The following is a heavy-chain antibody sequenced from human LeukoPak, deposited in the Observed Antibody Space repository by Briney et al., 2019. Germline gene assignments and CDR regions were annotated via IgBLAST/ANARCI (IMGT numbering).Heavy chain of an antibody. J-gene: IGHJ5*02. D-gene: IGHD3-10*01. CDR2: INHSGST. V-gene: IGHV4-34*01. CDR1: GGSFSGYY. Sequence: SETLSLTCAVYGGSFSGYYWSWIRQPLGKGLEWIGEINHSGSTNYNPSLKSRVTISVDTSKNQFSLKLSSVTAADTAVYYCARWGLYYYGSGSYYTRHWFDPWGQGTLVTVSS. CDR3: ARWGLYYYGSGSYYTRHWFDP.